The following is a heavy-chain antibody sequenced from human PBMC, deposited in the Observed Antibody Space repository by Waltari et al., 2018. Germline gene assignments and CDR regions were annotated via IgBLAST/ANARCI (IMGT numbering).Heavy chain of an antibody. CDR2: INHSGST. Sequence: QVQLQQWGAGLLKPSETLSLTCAVYGGSFSGYDWSWIRQPPGKGLEWIGEINHSGSTNYNPSLKSRVTISVDTSKNQFSLKLSSVTAADTAVYYCARGFLKSFDPWGQGTLVTVSS. V-gene: IGHV4-34*01. J-gene: IGHJ5*02. CDR1: GGSFSGYD. CDR3: ARGFLKSFDP.